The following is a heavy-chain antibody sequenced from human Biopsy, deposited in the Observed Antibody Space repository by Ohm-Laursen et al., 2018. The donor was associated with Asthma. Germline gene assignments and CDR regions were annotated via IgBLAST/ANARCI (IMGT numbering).Heavy chain of an antibody. CDR1: GDSFSNYA. CDR2: LIPVLGTP. CDR3: ARGYSGSGRIVYYYSGLEV. V-gene: IGHV1-69*11. D-gene: IGHD5-12*01. Sequence: SSVKVSCKASGDSFSNYAISWVRQAPGQGLEWMGRLIPVLGTPDHAQMFEGRVTITADESTSTAYMELSSLSSEDTAVYYCARGYSGSGRIVYYYSGLEVWGQGTTVPVSS. J-gene: IGHJ6*02.